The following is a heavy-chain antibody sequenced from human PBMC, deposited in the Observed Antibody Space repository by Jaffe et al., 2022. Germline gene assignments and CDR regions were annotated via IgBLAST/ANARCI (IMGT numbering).Heavy chain of an antibody. CDR2: IKQDGSEK. CDR3: ARDWGYFDWLLYPPEMDV. J-gene: IGHJ6*04. Sequence: EVQLVESGGGLVQPGGSLRLSCAASGFTFSSYWMSWVRQAPGKGLEWVANIKQDGSEKYYVDSVKGRFTISRDNAKNSLYLQMNSLRAEDTAVYYCARDWGYFDWLLYPPEMDVWGKGTTVTVSS. CDR1: GFTFSSYW. D-gene: IGHD3-9*01. V-gene: IGHV3-7*05.